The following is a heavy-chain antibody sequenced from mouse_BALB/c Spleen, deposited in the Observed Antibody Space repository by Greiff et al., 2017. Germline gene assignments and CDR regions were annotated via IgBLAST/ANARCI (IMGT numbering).Heavy chain of an antibody. V-gene: IGHV10-1*02. J-gene: IGHJ4*01. D-gene: IGHD6-1*01. Sequence: EVKLVESGGGLVQPKGSLKLSCAASGFTFNTYAMNWVRQAPGKGLEWVARIRSKSNNYATYYADSVKDRFTISRDDSQSMLYLQMNNLKTEDTAMYYCVRRSLYAMDYWGQGTSVTVSS. CDR3: VRRSLYAMDY. CDR2: IRSKSNNYAT. CDR1: GFTFNTYA.